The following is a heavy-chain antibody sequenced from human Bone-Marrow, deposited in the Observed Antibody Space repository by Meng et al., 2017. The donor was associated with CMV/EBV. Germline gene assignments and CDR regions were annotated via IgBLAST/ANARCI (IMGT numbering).Heavy chain of an antibody. Sequence: SETLSLTCTVSGGSISSYYWSWIRQPPGKGLEWIGYIYYSGSTNYNPSLKSRVTISVDTSKNQFSLKLSSVTAADTAVYYCARTGYQWLAYFDYWGQGPLVPVSS. CDR3: ARTGYQWLAYFDY. D-gene: IGHD6-19*01. CDR2: IYYSGST. J-gene: IGHJ4*02. CDR1: GGSISSYY. V-gene: IGHV4-59*01.